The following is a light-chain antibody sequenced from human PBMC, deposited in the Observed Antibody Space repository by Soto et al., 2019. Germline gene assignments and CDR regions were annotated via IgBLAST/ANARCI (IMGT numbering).Light chain of an antibody. V-gene: IGLV1-44*01. J-gene: IGLJ1*01. Sequence: QSVLTQPPSASGTPGQRITISCSGISSNIGDNPVNWYQQLPGAAPKLLIYINDQRPSGVPDRFSGSKSGTSASLAISALQPEDEADYYCAAWDDSLNALFGTGTKVTVL. CDR3: AAWDDSLNAL. CDR2: IND. CDR1: SSNIGDNP.